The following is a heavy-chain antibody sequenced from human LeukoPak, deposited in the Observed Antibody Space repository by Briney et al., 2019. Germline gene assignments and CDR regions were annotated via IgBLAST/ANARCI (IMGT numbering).Heavy chain of an antibody. CDR1: GGTFSSYT. V-gene: IGHV1-69*02. Sequence: ASVKVSCKASGGTFSSYTISWVRQAPGQGLEWMGRMIPILGIANYAQEFQGRVTITADKSTSTAYMELSSLRSEDTAVYYCARGGYDFWSGPSPGDNWFDPWGQGTLVTVSS. D-gene: IGHD3-3*01. CDR2: MIPILGIA. CDR3: ARGGYDFWSGPSPGDNWFDP. J-gene: IGHJ5*02.